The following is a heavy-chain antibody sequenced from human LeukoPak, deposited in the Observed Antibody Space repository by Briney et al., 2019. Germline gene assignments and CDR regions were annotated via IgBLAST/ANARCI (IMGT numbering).Heavy chain of an antibody. J-gene: IGHJ5*02. Sequence: ASVKVSCKASGYTFTSYGISWVRQAPGQGLEWMGWISAYNGNTNYARKLQGRATMTTDTSTSTAYMELRSLRSDDTAVYYCARDGGTYYYGSGRDPRFDPWGQGTLVTVSS. CDR2: ISAYNGNT. CDR3: ARDGGTYYYGSGRDPRFDP. CDR1: GYTFTSYG. V-gene: IGHV1-18*04. D-gene: IGHD3-10*01.